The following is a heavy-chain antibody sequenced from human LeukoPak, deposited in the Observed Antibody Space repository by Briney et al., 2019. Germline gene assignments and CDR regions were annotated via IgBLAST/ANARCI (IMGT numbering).Heavy chain of an antibody. CDR2: ISYDGRNK. V-gene: IGHV3-30*03. CDR1: GFTFNDYG. J-gene: IGHJ4*02. Sequence: PGGSLRLSCAASGFTFNDYGMHWVRQAPGKGLEWVAVISYDGRNKHYPDSVKGRFTISRDISTDTLWLQMDSLRTEDTAVYYCARAGANNDYGDYWGQGTLVTVSS. D-gene: IGHD2-8*01. CDR3: ARAGANNDYGDY.